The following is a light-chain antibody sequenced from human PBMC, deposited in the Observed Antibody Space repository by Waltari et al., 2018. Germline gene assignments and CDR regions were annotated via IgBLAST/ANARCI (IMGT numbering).Light chain of an antibody. Sequence: IQMTQSPSSLSASVGDGVTITCRASQYIAEYLNWYQQKPGKAPKLLIYGASNLQRGVSSRFSGSGSGTDFTLTINSLQPEDSATYYCQQSYTTPLTFGGGTKVE. CDR2: GAS. V-gene: IGKV1-39*01. CDR1: QYIAEY. CDR3: QQSYTTPLT. J-gene: IGKJ4*01.